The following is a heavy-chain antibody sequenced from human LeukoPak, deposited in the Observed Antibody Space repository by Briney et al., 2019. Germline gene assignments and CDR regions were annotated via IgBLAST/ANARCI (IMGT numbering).Heavy chain of an antibody. CDR3: ARDLAGSGWYWYFDL. J-gene: IGHJ2*01. Sequence: GASVKVSCKASGYTFTSYGISWVRQAPGQGLEWMGWISAYNGNTNYAQKLQGRVTMTTDTSTSTAYMELRSLRSDDTAVYYCARDLAGSGWYWYFDLWGRGTLVTVSS. D-gene: IGHD6-19*01. V-gene: IGHV1-18*01. CDR2: ISAYNGNT. CDR1: GYTFTSYG.